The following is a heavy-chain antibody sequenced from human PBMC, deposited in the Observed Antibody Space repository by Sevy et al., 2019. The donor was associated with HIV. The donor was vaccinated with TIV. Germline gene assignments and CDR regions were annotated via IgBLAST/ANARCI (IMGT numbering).Heavy chain of an antibody. CDR1: GFTVSSNY. CDR2: IFSGGST. D-gene: IGHD3-3*01. Sequence: GGSLRLSCAVSGFTVSSNYMTWVRQAPGEGLKWVSVIFSGGSTYYADSVKGRFTISRDNSRNTLSLQMNSLRAEDTAVYYCARGMILEGSWCGMDVWGQGTTVTVSS. CDR3: ARGMILEGSWCGMDV. J-gene: IGHJ6*02. V-gene: IGHV3-53*01.